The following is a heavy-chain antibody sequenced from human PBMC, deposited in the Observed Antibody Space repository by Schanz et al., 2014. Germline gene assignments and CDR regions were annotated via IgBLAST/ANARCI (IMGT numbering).Heavy chain of an antibody. V-gene: IGHV3-33*08. CDR3: ARVRRRIATPSTPSFRNYYYYAMDV. D-gene: IGHD6-13*01. CDR2: IWYDENNK. CDR1: GFTFSSYA. J-gene: IGHJ6*02. Sequence: QVQLLQFGGGVVQPGRSLRLSCAASGFTFSSYAMHWVRQAPGKGLEWVAVIWYDENNKYYADSVKGRFTISRDNSKNTLYLQMNSLRAEDTSVYFCARVRRRIATPSTPSFRNYYYYAMDVWGQGTTVTVSS.